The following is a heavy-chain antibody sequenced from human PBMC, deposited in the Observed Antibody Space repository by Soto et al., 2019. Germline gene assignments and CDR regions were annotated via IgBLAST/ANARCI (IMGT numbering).Heavy chain of an antibody. CDR3: ARAERYFDWLYDY. CDR1: GYTFTGYY. J-gene: IGHJ4*02. Sequence: ASVKVSCKASGYTFTGYYMHWVRQAPGQGLEWMGWINPNSGGTNYAQKFQGWVTMTRDTSISTAYMELSRLRSDDTAVYYCARAERYFDWLYDYWGQGTLVTVSS. D-gene: IGHD3-9*01. V-gene: IGHV1-2*04. CDR2: INPNSGGT.